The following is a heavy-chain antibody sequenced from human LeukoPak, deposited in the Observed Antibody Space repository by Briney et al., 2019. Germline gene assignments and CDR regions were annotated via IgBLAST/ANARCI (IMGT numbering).Heavy chain of an antibody. D-gene: IGHD6-19*01. Sequence: PGGSLRLSCAASGFSFSDHYVDWVRQAPGKGLEWVGRIRNKANSYTTEYAASVTGRFTISRDESKNSVYLQMNSLKTEDTAVYYCLRSSYGGGWFGNSGGQGT. CDR2: IRNKANSYTT. J-gene: IGHJ4*02. V-gene: IGHV3-72*01. CDR1: GFSFSDHY. CDR3: LRSSYGGGWFGNS.